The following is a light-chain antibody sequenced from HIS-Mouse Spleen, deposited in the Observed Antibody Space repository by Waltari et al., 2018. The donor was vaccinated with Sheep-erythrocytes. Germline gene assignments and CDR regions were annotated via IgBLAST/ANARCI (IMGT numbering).Light chain of an antibody. CDR1: QSISSW. Sequence: DIQMTQSPSTLSASVGDRATITCRARQSISSWLAWYQQKPGKAPKLLIYKASSLASGVPSRFSGSGSGTEFTLTISSLQPDDFATYDCQQYNSYPLTLGGGTKVEIK. CDR3: QQYNSYPLT. V-gene: IGKV1-5*03. J-gene: IGKJ4*01. CDR2: KAS.